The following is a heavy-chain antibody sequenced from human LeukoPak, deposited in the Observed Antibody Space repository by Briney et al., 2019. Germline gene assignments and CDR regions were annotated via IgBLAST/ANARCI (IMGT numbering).Heavy chain of an antibody. CDR2: IYYDGST. J-gene: IGHJ4*02. CDR1: RGSISSHY. Sequence: SETLSLTCAVSRGSISSHYWSWIRQSPGKGLEWIGYIYYDGSTNYNPSLKSRATISLDTSKNQFSLRLSSVTAADTAVYYCASLGGSGSWNFGYWGQGALVTVSS. D-gene: IGHD3-10*01. CDR3: ASLGGSGSWNFGY. V-gene: IGHV4-59*11.